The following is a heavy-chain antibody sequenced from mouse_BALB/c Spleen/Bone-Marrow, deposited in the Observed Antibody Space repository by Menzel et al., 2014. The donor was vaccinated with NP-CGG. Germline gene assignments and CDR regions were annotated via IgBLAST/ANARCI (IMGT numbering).Heavy chain of an antibody. Sequence: EVKLMESGGGLVQPGGSLRLSCATSGFTFTDYYMSWVRQPPGQALEWLGFIRNKAKGYTTEYSASVKGRFTISRGNSLSIVYLQMNTLRAEDSATYYCARDINYDSYYWYFDVWGAGTTVTVSS. D-gene: IGHD2-12*01. V-gene: IGHV7-3*02. CDR3: ARDINYDSYYWYFDV. CDR2: IRNKAKGYTT. CDR1: GFTFTDYY. J-gene: IGHJ1*01.